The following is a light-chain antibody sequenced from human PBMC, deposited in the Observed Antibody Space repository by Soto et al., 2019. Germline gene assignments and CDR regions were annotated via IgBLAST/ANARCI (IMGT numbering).Light chain of an antibody. Sequence: EIVLTQSPGTLSLSPGERATLSCRASQSFSSNYLAWYQQKPGQTPTLLIYDASSRATGIPDRFSGSGSGTDFTLTISRLEPEDFAVYYCQQYSRSPPTCGGGTKVEIK. CDR3: QQYSRSPPT. J-gene: IGKJ4*01. CDR2: DAS. V-gene: IGKV3-20*01. CDR1: QSFSSNY.